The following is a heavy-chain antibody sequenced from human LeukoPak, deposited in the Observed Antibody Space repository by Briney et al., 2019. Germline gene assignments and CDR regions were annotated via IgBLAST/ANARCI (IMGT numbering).Heavy chain of an antibody. CDR3: AKGSGDYIDCFKY. CDR1: GFTFSSYA. CDR2: ISGSGGST. V-gene: IGHV3-23*01. D-gene: IGHD4-17*01. J-gene: IGHJ4*02. Sequence: GALRLSCAASGFTFSSYAMSWVRQAPGNGLEWVSAISGSGGSTYYAGSVKGRFTISRDNSKNTLYLQMNSMRAEDTAVYYCAKGSGDYIDCFKYLGQGALLTVSS.